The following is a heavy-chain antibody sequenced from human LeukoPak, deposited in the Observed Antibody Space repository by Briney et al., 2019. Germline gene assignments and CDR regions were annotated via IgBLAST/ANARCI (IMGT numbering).Heavy chain of an antibody. CDR2: INAGNGNT. D-gene: IGHD5-12*01. CDR1: GYTFTNYA. Sequence: GASVKVSCKASGYTFTNYAMHWVRQAPGQRLEWMGWINAGNGNTKYSQEFQGRVTITRDTSASTAYIELSSLRSEDMAVYYCARGYSGYDYFDYWGQGTLVTVSS. V-gene: IGHV1-3*03. J-gene: IGHJ4*02. CDR3: ARGYSGYDYFDY.